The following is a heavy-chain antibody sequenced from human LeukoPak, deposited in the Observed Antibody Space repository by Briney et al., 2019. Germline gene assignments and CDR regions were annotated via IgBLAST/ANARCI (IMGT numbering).Heavy chain of an antibody. J-gene: IGHJ4*02. CDR2: ISGSGGST. CDR3: AKATYYYDSSGVPYYFDY. CDR1: GFTFGSYG. V-gene: IGHV3-23*01. Sequence: GGSLRLSCAASGFTFGSYGMSWVRQAPGKGLEWVSAISGSGGSTYYADSVKGRFTISRDNSKNTLYLQMNSLRAEDTAVYYCAKATYYYDSSGVPYYFDYWGQGTLVTVSS. D-gene: IGHD3-22*01.